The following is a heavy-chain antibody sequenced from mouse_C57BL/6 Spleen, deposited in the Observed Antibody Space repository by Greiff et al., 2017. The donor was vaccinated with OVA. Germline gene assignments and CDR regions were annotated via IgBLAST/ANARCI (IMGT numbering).Heavy chain of an antibody. D-gene: IGHD2-10*02. Sequence: VKLQQPGAELVRPGSSVKLSCKASGYTFTSYWMHWVKQRPIQGLEWIGNIDPSDSETHYNQKFKDKATLTVDKSSSTAYMQLSSLTSEDSAVYYCASYGNLAWFAYWGQGTLVTVSA. CDR1: GYTFTSYW. V-gene: IGHV1-52*01. CDR2: IDPSDSET. CDR3: ASYGNLAWFAY. J-gene: IGHJ3*01.